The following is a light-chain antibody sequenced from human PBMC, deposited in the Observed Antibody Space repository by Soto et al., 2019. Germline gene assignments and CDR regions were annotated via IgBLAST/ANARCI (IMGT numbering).Light chain of an antibody. CDR1: QSISSW. V-gene: IGKV1-5*03. CDR3: QQYNSWYT. Sequence: DIQMTPSPSTPSASVGDRVTITCRASQSISSWLAWYQQKPGKAPKLLIYKASSLESGVPSRFSGSGSGTEFTLTISSLQPDDFATYYCQQYNSWYTFGQGTKVDIK. CDR2: KAS. J-gene: IGKJ2*01.